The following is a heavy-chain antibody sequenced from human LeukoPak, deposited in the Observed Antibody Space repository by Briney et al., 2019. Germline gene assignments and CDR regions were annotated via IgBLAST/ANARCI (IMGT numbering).Heavy chain of an antibody. V-gene: IGHV3-21*01. CDR2: ISSSSSYI. D-gene: IGHD1-1*01. Sequence: GGSLRLSCAASGFTFSSYSMNWVRQAPGKGLEWVSSISSSSSYIYYADSVKGRFTISRDNAKNSLYLQMNSLRAEDTAVYYCARDNAEGTGSLDYWGQGTLVTVSS. CDR3: ARDNAEGTGSLDY. CDR1: GFTFSSYS. J-gene: IGHJ4*02.